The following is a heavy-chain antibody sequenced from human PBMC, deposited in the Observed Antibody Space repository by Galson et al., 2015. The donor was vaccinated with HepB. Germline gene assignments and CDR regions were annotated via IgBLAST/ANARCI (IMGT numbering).Heavy chain of an antibody. CDR2: IRSKAYGGTI. Sequence: SLRLSCAASGFTFGDYAMNWFRQAPGKGLEWVGFIRSKAYGGTIEYAASVKGRFTISRDDSKAIAYLQMNGLKTEDTAVYYCTRDRFFHAFDIWGQGTMVTVSS. D-gene: IGHD3-3*01. CDR1: GFTFGDYA. CDR3: TRDRFFHAFDI. J-gene: IGHJ3*02. V-gene: IGHV3-49*03.